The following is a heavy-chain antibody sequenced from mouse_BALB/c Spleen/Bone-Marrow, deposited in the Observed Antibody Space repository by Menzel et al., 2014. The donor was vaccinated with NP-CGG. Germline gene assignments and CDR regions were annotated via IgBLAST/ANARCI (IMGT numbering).Heavy chain of an antibody. CDR2: INPYNDGT. J-gene: IGHJ1*01. Sequence: VQLKQSGPELVKPGASVKMSCKASGYTFTSYVMHWVKQKPGQGLEWIGNINPYNDGTKYNEKFKGKATLTSDESSSTAFMELSSLTSEDSAVYYCARSLYGYDWYFDVWGAGTTVTVSS. CDR1: GYTFTSYV. V-gene: IGHV1-14*01. CDR3: ARSLYGYDWYFDV. D-gene: IGHD2-2*01.